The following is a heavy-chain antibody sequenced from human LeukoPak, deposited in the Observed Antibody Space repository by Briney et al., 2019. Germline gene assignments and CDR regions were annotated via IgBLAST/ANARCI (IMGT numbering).Heavy chain of an antibody. D-gene: IGHD6-25*01. J-gene: IGHJ4*02. CDR2: INPRGGST. CDR1: GYTFTSYY. V-gene: IGHV1-46*01. CDR3: ARVGSAAATADY. Sequence: AASVKVSCKASGYTFTSYYMHWMRQAPGQGPEWMGIINPRGGSTDYAQKFQDRITMTSDTSTSTVYMELNSLRSDDTAVYFCARVGSAAATADYWGQGNLVTVSS.